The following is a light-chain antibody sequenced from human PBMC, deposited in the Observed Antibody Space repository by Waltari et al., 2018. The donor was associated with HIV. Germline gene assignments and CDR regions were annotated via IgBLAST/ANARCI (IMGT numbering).Light chain of an antibody. CDR1: QTVHRY. Sequence: DIQMTQSPSSLSASVGDRVTLTCRASQTVHRYLNWYQQRPGKAPKLLIYSMSNLETGVPARFSGSGSGTDFTLIISNLQPEDSATYYCQQGYGARHTFGQGTNLEIK. CDR3: QQGYGARHT. J-gene: IGKJ2*01. CDR2: SMS. V-gene: IGKV1-39*01.